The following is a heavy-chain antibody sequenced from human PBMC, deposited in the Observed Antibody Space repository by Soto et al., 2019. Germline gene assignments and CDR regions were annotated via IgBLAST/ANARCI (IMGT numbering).Heavy chain of an antibody. CDR3: ATPGVVVVVAATPEFYFQH. CDR2: INWDDDK. J-gene: IGHJ1*01. V-gene: IGHV2-5*02. CDR1: GFSLSTSGVG. Sequence: QITLKESGPTLVKPTQTLTLTCTFSGFSLSTSGVGVGWIRQPPGKALEWLALINWDDDKRYSPSLKSRLTITKDTSKNQVVLAMTNMDPVDTATYYCATPGVVVVVAATPEFYFQHWGQGTLVTVSS. D-gene: IGHD2-15*01.